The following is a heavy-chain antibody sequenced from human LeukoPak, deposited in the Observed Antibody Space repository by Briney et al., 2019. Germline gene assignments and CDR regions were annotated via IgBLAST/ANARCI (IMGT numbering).Heavy chain of an antibody. J-gene: IGHJ4*02. D-gene: IGHD5-18*01. Sequence: SVKVSCKASGGTFSSYAISWVRQAPGQGLEWMGGIIPIFGTANYAQKFQGRVTITADESASTAYMELSSLRSEDTAVYYCARDRDWAGYTYGFYYWGQGTLVTVSS. CDR2: IIPIFGTA. V-gene: IGHV1-69*13. CDR3: ARDRDWAGYTYGFYY. CDR1: GGTFSSYA.